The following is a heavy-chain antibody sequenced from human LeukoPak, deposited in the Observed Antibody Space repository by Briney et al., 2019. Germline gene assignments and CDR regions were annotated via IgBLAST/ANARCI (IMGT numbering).Heavy chain of an antibody. J-gene: IGHJ5*02. CDR1: GFTVSSNY. V-gene: IGHV3-66*01. CDR2: IYSGGST. CDR3: ARVAAVAGPFDP. Sequence: GGFLRLSCAASGFTVSSNYMSWVRQAPGKGLEWVSVIYSGGSTYYADSVKGRFTISRDNSKNTLYLQMNSLRAEDTAVYYCARVAAVAGPFDPWGQGTLVTVSS. D-gene: IGHD6-19*01.